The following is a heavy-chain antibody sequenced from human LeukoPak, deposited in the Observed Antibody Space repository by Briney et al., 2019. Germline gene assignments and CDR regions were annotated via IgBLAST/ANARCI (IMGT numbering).Heavy chain of an antibody. D-gene: IGHD4-17*01. CDR1: GGSISSYF. J-gene: IGHJ5*02. Sequence: SETLSLTCTVSGGSISSYFWSWIRQPPGKGLEWIGYIYYSGSTNYNPSVKSRVTISVDTSKNQFSLKLSSVTAADTAVYYCARLGTHGDYLNPWGQGTLVAVSS. CDR2: IYYSGST. V-gene: IGHV4-59*08. CDR3: ARLGTHGDYLNP.